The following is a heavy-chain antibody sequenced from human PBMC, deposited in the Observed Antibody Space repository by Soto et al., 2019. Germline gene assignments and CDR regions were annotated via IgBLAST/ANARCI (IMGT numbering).Heavy chain of an antibody. CDR3: ARGRGSSWSKSPDY. CDR1: GYTFTGYY. Sequence: ASVKVSCKASGYTFTGYYMHWVLQAPGQGLEWMGWINPNSGGTNYAQKFQGRVTMTRDTSISTAYMELSRLRSDDTAVYYCARGRGSSWSKSPDYWGQGTLVTVSS. V-gene: IGHV1-2*02. CDR2: INPNSGGT. D-gene: IGHD6-13*01. J-gene: IGHJ4*02.